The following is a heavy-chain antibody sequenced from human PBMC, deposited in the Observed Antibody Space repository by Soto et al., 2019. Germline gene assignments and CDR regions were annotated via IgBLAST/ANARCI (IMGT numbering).Heavy chain of an antibody. V-gene: IGHV4-30-4*01. CDR2: IYKSATT. CDR1: GDSISNLDYF. Sequence: SETLSLTCSVSGDSISNLDYFWAWIRQPPGQALEYIGYIYKSATTYYNPSFESRVAISVDTSKSQFSLNVTSVTAADTAVYFCARGRYCLTGRCFPNWFDSWGQGALFTVSS. D-gene: IGHD7-27*01. J-gene: IGHJ5*01. CDR3: ARGRYCLTGRCFPNWFDS.